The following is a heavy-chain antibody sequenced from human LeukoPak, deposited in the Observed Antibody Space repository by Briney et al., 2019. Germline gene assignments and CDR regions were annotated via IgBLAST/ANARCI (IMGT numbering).Heavy chain of an antibody. CDR1: GYTFTSYD. CDR2: MNPNSGNT. J-gene: IGHJ4*02. Sequence: ASVKVSCKASGYTFTSYDINWVRQATGQGLEWMGWMNPNSGNTGYAQKFQGRVTMTRNTSISTAYMELSSLRSEDTAVYYCARTGVGYCTNGVCYEVDFWGQGTLVTVSS. V-gene: IGHV1-8*01. CDR3: ARTGVGYCTNGVCYEVDF. D-gene: IGHD2-8*01.